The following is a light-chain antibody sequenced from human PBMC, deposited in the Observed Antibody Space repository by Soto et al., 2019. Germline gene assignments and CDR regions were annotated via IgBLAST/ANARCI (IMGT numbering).Light chain of an antibody. J-gene: IGKJ1*01. Sequence: DIQMTQSPSSLSASVGDRVTITCRASQSVSNNLNWYQQKPGKAPNLLIYNIFNLQNVVSSRFSGSGSETYFTRTMSNLKREDLATYYCQQSYGDRTCGQGTKVEIQ. CDR2: NIF. V-gene: IGKV1-39*01. CDR1: QSVSNN. CDR3: QQSYGDRT.